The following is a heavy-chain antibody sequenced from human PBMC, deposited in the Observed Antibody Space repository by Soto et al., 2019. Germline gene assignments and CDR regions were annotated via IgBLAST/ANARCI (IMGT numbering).Heavy chain of an antibody. Sequence: SVKVSCKASGCTFSSYAISWVRQAPGQGLEWMGGIIPIFGTANYAQKFQGRGTITADESTSTAYMELSSLRSEDTAVYYCAAGYCTSTSYYSGKDFWGQGTLVTVSS. V-gene: IGHV1-69*13. J-gene: IGHJ4*02. CDR2: IIPIFGTA. CDR1: GCTFSSYA. CDR3: AAGYCTSTSYYSGKDF. D-gene: IGHD2-2*01.